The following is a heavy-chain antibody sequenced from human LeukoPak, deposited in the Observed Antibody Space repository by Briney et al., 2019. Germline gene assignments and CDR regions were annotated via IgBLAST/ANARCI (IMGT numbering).Heavy chain of an antibody. Sequence: SETLSLTCTVSGXSILSGNWWNWVRQPPGKGLEWIGEIYHSGSTNYNPSLKSRVTISVDKSKSQFSLRLISVTAADTAAYYCARMGVAAGSNWLDPWGQGTLVTVSS. V-gene: IGHV4-4*02. D-gene: IGHD6-13*01. CDR2: IYHSGST. CDR3: ARMGVAAGSNWLDP. CDR1: GXSILSGNW. J-gene: IGHJ5*02.